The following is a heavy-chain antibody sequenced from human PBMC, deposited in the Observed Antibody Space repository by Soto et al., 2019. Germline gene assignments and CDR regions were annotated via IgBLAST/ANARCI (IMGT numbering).Heavy chain of an antibody. J-gene: IGHJ3*02. CDR1: GGSISSYY. Sequence: SDTLSLTCTVSGGSISSYYWSWIRQPPGKGLEWIGYIYYSGSTNYNPSLKSRVTISVDTSKNQFSLKLSSVTAADTAVYYCARVRRADAFDIWGQGTMVTV. CDR3: ARVRRADAFDI. V-gene: IGHV4-59*01. CDR2: IYYSGST.